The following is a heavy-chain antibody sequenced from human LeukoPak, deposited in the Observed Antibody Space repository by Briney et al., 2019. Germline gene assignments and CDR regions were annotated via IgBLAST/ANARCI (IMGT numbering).Heavy chain of an antibody. CDR2: IYTSGST. Sequence: SETLSLTCTAYGGSISSYYWSWIRQPAGKGLEWIGRIYTSGSTNYNPSLKSRVTMSVDTSKNQFSLKLSSVTAADTAVYYCARVLKGSSSWYLRGGAFDIWGQGTMVTVSS. J-gene: IGHJ3*02. V-gene: IGHV4-4*07. D-gene: IGHD6-13*01. CDR3: ARVLKGSSSWYLRGGAFDI. CDR1: GGSISSYY.